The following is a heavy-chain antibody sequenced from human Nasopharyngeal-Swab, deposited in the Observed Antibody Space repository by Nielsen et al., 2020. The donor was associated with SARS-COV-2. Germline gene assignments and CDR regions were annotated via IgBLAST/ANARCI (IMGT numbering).Heavy chain of an antibody. V-gene: IGHV3-53*04. CDR3: AYSSYYDILTGLSYAFDY. D-gene: IGHD3-9*01. CDR1: GFVVSSNY. CDR2: IYSGGTT. J-gene: IGHJ4*02. Sequence: GGSLRLSCAASGFVVSSNYMGWVRQAPGKGLEWVSAIYSGGTTYYADSVRGRFTISRLNSKNSLYLQMNSLRPEDTAVYYCAYSSYYDILTGLSYAFDYWGQGTLVTVSS.